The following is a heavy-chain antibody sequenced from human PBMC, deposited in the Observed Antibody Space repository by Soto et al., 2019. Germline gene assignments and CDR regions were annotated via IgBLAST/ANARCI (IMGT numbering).Heavy chain of an antibody. J-gene: IGHJ4*02. D-gene: IGHD3-10*01. CDR3: AHSNQGYGSGSYYNVYYFDY. V-gene: IGHV2-5*02. CDR2: IYWDDGK. Sequence: QISLKESGPTLVKPTQTLTLTCTFSGFSLSTSGVGVGWIRQPPGKALEWLALIYWDDGKRYSPSLKSRLTITKDTSKNQVVLTTTNMDPVDSATYYCAHSNQGYGSGSYYNVYYFDYWGQGTLVTVSS. CDR1: GFSLSTSGVG.